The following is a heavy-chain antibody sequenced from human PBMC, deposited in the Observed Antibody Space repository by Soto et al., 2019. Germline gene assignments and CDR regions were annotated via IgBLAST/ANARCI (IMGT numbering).Heavy chain of an antibody. CDR1: GGTFSSYA. CDR2: IIPIFGTA. Sequence: QVQLVQSGAEVKKPGSSVKVSCKASGGTFSSYAISWVRQAPGQGLEWMGGIIPIFGTANYAQKFQGRVTITXVEXTXIAYMELSSLRSEDTAVYYCAKGHIVATIGYYGMDVWGQGTTVTVSS. D-gene: IGHD5-12*01. CDR3: AKGHIVATIGYYGMDV. V-gene: IGHV1-69*05. J-gene: IGHJ6*02.